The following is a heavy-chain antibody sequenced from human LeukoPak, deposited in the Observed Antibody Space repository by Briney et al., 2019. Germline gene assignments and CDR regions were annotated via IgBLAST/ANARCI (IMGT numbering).Heavy chain of an antibody. CDR1: GESVPSISAV. J-gene: IGHJ4*02. D-gene: IGHD3-10*01. CDR3: ARGPLYYYFDY. CDR2: TYYRSKWHN. Sequence: SHTLSLTCAISGESVPSISAVWKWIRQPPSRGLEWLGRTYYRSKWHNDYAVSVKSRITINPDTSKNQFSLQLNSVTPADTAVYYCARGPLYYYFDYWGQGTLVTVSS. V-gene: IGHV6-1*01.